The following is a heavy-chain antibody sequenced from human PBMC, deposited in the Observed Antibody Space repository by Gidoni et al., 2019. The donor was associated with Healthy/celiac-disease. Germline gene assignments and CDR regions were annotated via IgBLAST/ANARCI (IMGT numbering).Heavy chain of an antibody. D-gene: IGHD2-15*01. J-gene: IGHJ6*02. V-gene: IGHV1-69*01. CDR1: GGTFSSYA. Sequence: QVQLVQSGAEVKKPGSSVKVSCKASGGTFSSYAISWVHQAPGQGLEWMGGVTQIFGTANDEQKFQGRVRITADEATSTTYMELGSLRSEDTDVYDCARDRESVPSMTSYSEEYYYYYYGMDVWGQGTTVTVAS. CDR2: VTQIFGTA. CDR3: ARDRESVPSMTSYSEEYYYYYYGMDV.